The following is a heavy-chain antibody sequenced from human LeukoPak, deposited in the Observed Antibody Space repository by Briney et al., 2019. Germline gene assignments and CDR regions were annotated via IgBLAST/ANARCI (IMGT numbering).Heavy chain of an antibody. CDR1: GFTFISYA. CDR3: AKGLRTGVGPYMGYHYYMDV. V-gene: IGHV3-23*01. J-gene: IGHJ6*03. CDR2: INDNGADT. Sequence: GRSLRLSCAASGFTFISYAMHWVRQAPGKGLKWVSTINDNGADTYYADSVKGRFTISRDNSYNTVSLQMNSLRDEDTGVYYCAKGLRTGVGPYMGYHYYMDVWGKGATVTVSS. D-gene: IGHD3-16*01.